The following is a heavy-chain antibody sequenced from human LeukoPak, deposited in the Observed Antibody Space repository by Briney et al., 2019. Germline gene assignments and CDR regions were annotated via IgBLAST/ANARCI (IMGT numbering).Heavy chain of an antibody. CDR1: GSTFKNYA. D-gene: IGHD2-2*01. CDR3: AKGSVSVVVPAVPYY. J-gene: IGHJ4*02. Sequence: GGSLRLSCAASGSTFKNYAMSWVRQAPGKGLEWVSGISGSGGSTYYADSVKGRFTISRDNSKNTLYLQMNSLRAEDTAVYYCAKGSVSVVVPAVPYYWGQGTLVTVSS. CDR2: ISGSGGST. V-gene: IGHV3-23*01.